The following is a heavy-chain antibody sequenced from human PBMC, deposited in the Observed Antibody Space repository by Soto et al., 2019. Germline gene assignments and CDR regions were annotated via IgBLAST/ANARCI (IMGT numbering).Heavy chain of an antibody. V-gene: IGHV1-2*02. J-gene: IGHJ6*02. CDR3: VRRAVPFRLLEWLVLDV. CDR2: INPNSGGT. D-gene: IGHD3-3*01. CDR1: GYTFAGCS. Sequence: SFNVSSQASGYTFAGCSMQSPRQSNEQGLEWMGWINPNSGGTNYAQKFQGRVTMTRDTSISTAYMELSRLRSDDTAVYYCVRRAVPFRLLEWLVLDVWGQGTTV.